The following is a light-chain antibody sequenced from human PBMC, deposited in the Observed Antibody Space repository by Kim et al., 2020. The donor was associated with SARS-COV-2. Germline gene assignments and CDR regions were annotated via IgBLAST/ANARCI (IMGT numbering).Light chain of an antibody. Sequence: EIELTQSPGTLSLAPAERATLSCRASQRVRGSYLAWYQQKPGQAPRLLLYATSIRATGTPDRFSGSGSGTDFTLTISRLEPEDFAVYYCQQFDTSLGTFGQGTKVDIK. V-gene: IGKV3-20*01. CDR1: QRVRGSY. CDR2: ATS. J-gene: IGKJ1*01. CDR3: QQFDTSLGT.